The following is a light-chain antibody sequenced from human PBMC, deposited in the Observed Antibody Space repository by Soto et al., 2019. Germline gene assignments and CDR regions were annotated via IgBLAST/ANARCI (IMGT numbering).Light chain of an antibody. CDR2: DAS. V-gene: IGKV3-11*01. Sequence: EIVLTQSPATLSLSPGERATLSCRASQSVSSYLAWYQQKPGQAPRLLIYDASNMATGIPARFSGSGSGTDFTLTISSLEPEDFEVYYCQQRSNWPPNTFGQGTKLEIK. J-gene: IGKJ2*01. CDR3: QQRSNWPPNT. CDR1: QSVSSY.